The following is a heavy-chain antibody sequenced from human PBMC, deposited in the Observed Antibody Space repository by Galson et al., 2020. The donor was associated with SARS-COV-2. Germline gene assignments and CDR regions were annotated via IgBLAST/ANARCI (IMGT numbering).Heavy chain of an antibody. CDR3: EAIAAANTYSEY. CDR2: INPNSGGT. CDR1: GYTFTGYY. D-gene: IGHD6-13*01. Sequence: ASVKVSCKASGYTFTGYYIHWVRQAPGQGLEWMGWINPNSGGTKYAQNFQGRVTMTRDTSISTAYMELSRLTSDDTAVYYCEAIAAANTYSEYWGQGTLVTVSS. J-gene: IGHJ4*02. V-gene: IGHV1-2*02.